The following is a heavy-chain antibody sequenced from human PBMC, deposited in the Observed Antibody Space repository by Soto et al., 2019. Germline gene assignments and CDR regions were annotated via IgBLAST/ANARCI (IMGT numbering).Heavy chain of an antibody. D-gene: IGHD5-18*01. V-gene: IGHV1-69*06. CDR3: ATGPVTAPHSDDY. CDR1: GGTFSSYA. CDR2: IIPIFGTA. Sequence: SVKVSCKASGGTFSSYAISWVRQAPGQGLEWMGGIIPIFGTANYAQKFQGRVTMTEDTFTDTAYMELSSLRSEDTAVYYCATGPVTAPHSDDYWGQGTLVTVSS. J-gene: IGHJ4*02.